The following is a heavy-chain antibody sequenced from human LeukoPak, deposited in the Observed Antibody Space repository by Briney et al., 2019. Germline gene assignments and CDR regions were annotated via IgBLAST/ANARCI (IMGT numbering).Heavy chain of an antibody. V-gene: IGHV3-23*01. CDR2: ISGSGGST. J-gene: IGHJ3*02. CDR3: AKGGWGDGYNWGAAFDI. CDR1: GFTFSSYA. D-gene: IGHD5-24*01. Sequence: GGSLRLSCAASGFTFSSYAMSWVRQAPGEGVEWVSAISGSGGSTYYADSVKGRFTISRDNSKNTLYLQMNSLRAEDTAVYYCAKGGWGDGYNWGAAFDIWGQGTMVTVSS.